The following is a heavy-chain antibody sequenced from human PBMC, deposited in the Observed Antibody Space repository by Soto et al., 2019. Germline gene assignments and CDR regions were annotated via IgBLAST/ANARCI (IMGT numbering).Heavy chain of an antibody. CDR3: ARGGDYIYYYYGMDV. CDR2: IYYSGST. CDR1: GGSISSSSYY. J-gene: IGHJ6*02. D-gene: IGHD4-17*01. V-gene: IGHV4-39*01. Sequence: PSETLSLTCTVSGGSISSSSYYWGWIRQPPGKGLEWIGSIYYSGSTYYNPSLKSRVTISVDTSKNQFSLKLSPVTAADTAVYYCARGGDYIYYYYGMDVWGQGTTVTVSS.